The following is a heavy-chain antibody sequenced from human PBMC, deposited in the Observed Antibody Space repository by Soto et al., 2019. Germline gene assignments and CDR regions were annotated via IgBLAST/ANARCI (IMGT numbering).Heavy chain of an antibody. CDR3: ARELELLYYFDY. J-gene: IGHJ4*02. D-gene: IGHD1-7*01. CDR2: IIPIFGTA. Sequence: QVQLVQSGAEVKKPGSSVKVSCKASGGTFSSYAISWVRQAPGQGLEWMGGIIPIFGTANYEQKFQGRVTITADEATSTAYMELSSLRSEDTAVYYCARELELLYYFDYWGQGTLVTVSS. V-gene: IGHV1-69*01. CDR1: GGTFSSYA.